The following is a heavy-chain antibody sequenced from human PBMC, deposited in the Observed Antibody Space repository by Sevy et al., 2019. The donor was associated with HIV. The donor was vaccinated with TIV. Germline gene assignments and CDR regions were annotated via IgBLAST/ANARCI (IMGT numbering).Heavy chain of an antibody. J-gene: IGHJ4*02. CDR1: GYTFTGYY. D-gene: IGHD3-22*01. CDR2: ITPKTGGT. CDR3: ARMGDYFDTSGYYPLKY. V-gene: IGHV1-2*02. Sequence: ASVKVSCKASGYTFTGYYIHWLRQAPGQGLEWMGWITPKTGGTYFAKKFQDTVTLTTGTSITTVYLELSGLRFDDTAVYYCARMGDYFDTSGYYPLKYWGQGTLVTVSS.